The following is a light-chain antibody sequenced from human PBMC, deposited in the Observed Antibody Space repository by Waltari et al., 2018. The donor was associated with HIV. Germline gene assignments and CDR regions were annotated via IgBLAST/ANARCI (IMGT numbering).Light chain of an antibody. CDR2: DTN. V-gene: IGLV1-40*01. J-gene: IGLJ2*01. CDR1: RLNIGAIYD. CDR3: QTFDTSLSGFVV. Sequence: QSVLTQPPSVSGAPGQRVTISCTGSRLNIGAIYDVHWYQQLPGAPPKLPIYDTNTRPSGVPDRFSGSKSGTSASLAIAGLQADDEAVYYCQTFDTSLSGFVVFGGGTKLTVL.